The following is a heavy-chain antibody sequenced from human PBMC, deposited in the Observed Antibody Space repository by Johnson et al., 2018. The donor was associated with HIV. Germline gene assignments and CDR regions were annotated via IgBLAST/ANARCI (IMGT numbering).Heavy chain of an antibody. Sequence: QVQLVESGGGVVQPGRSLRLSCAASGFTFSTYAMHWVRQAPGKGLEWVAVITYDGSSKFYADSVKGRFTISRDNSKNTLHLQMTSLRADDTAVYYCARDLKGWGLPEDAFDIWGRGTMVTVSS. D-gene: IGHD2-21*01. CDR3: ARDLKGWGLPEDAFDI. V-gene: IGHV3-30*04. CDR1: GFTFSTYA. J-gene: IGHJ3*02. CDR2: ITYDGSSK.